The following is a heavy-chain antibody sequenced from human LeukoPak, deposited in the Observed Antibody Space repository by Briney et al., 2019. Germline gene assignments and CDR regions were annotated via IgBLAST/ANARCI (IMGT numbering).Heavy chain of an antibody. CDR3: ARFVVVPAASRRDDYYYYGMDV. Sequence: GASVKVSCKASGYTFTSYYMHWVRQAPGQGLEWMGIINPSGGSTSYAQKFQGRVTMTRDTSTSTVYMELSSLRSEDTAVYYCARFVVVPAASRRDDYYYYGMDVWGQGTTVTVSS. V-gene: IGHV1-46*01. J-gene: IGHJ6*02. CDR1: GYTFTSYY. D-gene: IGHD2-2*01. CDR2: INPSGGST.